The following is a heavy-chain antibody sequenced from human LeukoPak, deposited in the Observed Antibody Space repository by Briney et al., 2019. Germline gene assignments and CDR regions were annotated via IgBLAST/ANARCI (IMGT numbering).Heavy chain of an antibody. V-gene: IGHV3-48*04. J-gene: IGHJ3*02. D-gene: IGHD6-13*01. Sequence: GGSLRLSCAASGFTFSSYAMSWVRQAPGKGLEWVSYISSSGSTIYYADSVKGRFTISRDNAKNSLYLQMNSLRAEDTAVYYCARTRRIAAAGTGKNDAFDIWGQGTMVTVSS. CDR1: GFTFSSYA. CDR3: ARTRRIAAAGTGKNDAFDI. CDR2: ISSSGSTI.